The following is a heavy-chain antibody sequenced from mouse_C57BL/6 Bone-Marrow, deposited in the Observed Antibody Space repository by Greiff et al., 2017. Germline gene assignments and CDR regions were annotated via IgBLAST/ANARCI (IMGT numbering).Heavy chain of an antibody. D-gene: IGHD3-1*01. J-gene: IGHJ4*01. CDR2: ISNGGGST. CDR1: GFTFSDYY. Sequence: EVKLVESGGGLVQPGGSLKLSCAASGFTFSDYYMYWVRQTPEKRLEWVAYISNGGGSTYYPDTVKGRFTISRDNAKNTLYLQMSRLKSEDTGMYYGARRGAFYAMDDWGQGTSVTVSS. V-gene: IGHV5-12*01. CDR3: ARRGAFYAMDD.